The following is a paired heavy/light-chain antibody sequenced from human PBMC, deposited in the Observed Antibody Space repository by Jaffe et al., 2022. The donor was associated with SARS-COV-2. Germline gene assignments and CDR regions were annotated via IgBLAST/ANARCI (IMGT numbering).Light chain of an antibody. Sequence: DIVMTQSPLSLPVTPGEPASISCRSSQSLLHSNGNHYLDWYLQKPGQSPQLLIYLGSNRASGVPDRFSGSGSGTDFTLKISRVESEDVGVFYCMQALETPLTFGGGTRVAIK. CDR1: QSLLHSNGNHY. J-gene: IGKJ4*01. CDR2: LGS. V-gene: IGKV2-28*01. CDR3: MQALETPLT.
Heavy chain of an antibody. V-gene: IGHV3-74*03. CDR1: GFILDYYW. D-gene: IGHD3-10*01. J-gene: IGHJ4*02. CDR2: IDNEGRT. Sequence: EVQLVQRGGGLVQPGGSLRLSCAASGFILDYYWMQWVRQAPGKGLVWVSRIDNEGRTKYADSVKGRFTISRDNAKNTFYLQMYSLRAEDAAVYYCARGAPGSYKFDQWGQGTLVTVSS. CDR3: ARGAPGSYKFDQ.